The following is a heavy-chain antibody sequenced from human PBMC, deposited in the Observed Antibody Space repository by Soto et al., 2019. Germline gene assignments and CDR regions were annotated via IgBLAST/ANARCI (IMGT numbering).Heavy chain of an antibody. V-gene: IGHV4-31*03. CDR3: ARGRSDTMVRGVIMEDGFDP. J-gene: IGHJ5*02. CDR1: GGSISSGGYY. Sequence: QVQLQESGPGLVKPSQTLSLTCTVSGGSISSGGYYWSWIRQHPGKGLEWIGYIYYSGSTYYNPSLQSRVTISVDTAKNQFSLKLSSVTAADTAVYYCARGRSDTMVRGVIMEDGFDPRGQGTLVTVSS. CDR2: IYYSGST. D-gene: IGHD3-10*01.